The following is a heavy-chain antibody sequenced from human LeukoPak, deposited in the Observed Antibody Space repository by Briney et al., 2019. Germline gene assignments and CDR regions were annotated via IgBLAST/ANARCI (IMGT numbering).Heavy chain of an antibody. J-gene: IGHJ4*02. CDR3: ARHKDDYGGNSVQFDY. CDR2: IYYSGST. CDR1: GGSISSSSYY. Sequence: PSETLSLTCTVSGGSISSSSYYWGWIRQPPGKGLEWIGSIYYSGSTCYNPSLKSRVTISVDTPKNQFSLKLSSVTAADTAVYYCARHKDDYGGNSVQFDYWGQGTLVTVSS. V-gene: IGHV4-39*01. D-gene: IGHD4-23*01.